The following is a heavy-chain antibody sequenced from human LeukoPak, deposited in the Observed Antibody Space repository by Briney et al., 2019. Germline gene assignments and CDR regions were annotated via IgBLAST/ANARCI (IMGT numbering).Heavy chain of an antibody. J-gene: IGHJ6*02. CDR3: ARDRHSSSWYQLGYYYYGMDV. CDR1: GYTFTSYG. V-gene: IGHV1-18*01. CDR2: ISAYNGNT. Sequence: VASVKVSCKASGYTFTSYGISWVRQAPGQGREWMGWISAYNGNTNYAQKLQGRVTMTTDTSTSTAYMELRSLRSDDTAVYYCARDRHSSSWYQLGYYYYGMDVWGQGTTVTVSS. D-gene: IGHD6-13*01.